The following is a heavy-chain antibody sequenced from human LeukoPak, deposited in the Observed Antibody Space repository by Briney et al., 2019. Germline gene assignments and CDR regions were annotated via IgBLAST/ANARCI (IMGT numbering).Heavy chain of an antibody. Sequence: GGSLRLSCAASGFTFSNFWMHWVRQAPGKGLVWVSRIDSDGSSTRYADSVKGRFTISRDNAKNTLYLQMNSLRAEDTAVYYCARERYYYMDVWGKRTTVTVSS. V-gene: IGHV3-74*01. J-gene: IGHJ6*03. CDR2: IDSDGSST. CDR3: ARERYYYMDV. CDR1: GFTFSNFW.